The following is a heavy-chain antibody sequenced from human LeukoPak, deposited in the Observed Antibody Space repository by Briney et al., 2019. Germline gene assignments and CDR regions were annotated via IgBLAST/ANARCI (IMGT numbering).Heavy chain of an antibody. V-gene: IGHV7-4-1*02. J-gene: IGHJ4*02. CDR2: INTNTGNT. CDR1: GYTFTSYA. D-gene: IGHD4-23*01. Sequence: ASVKVSCKASGYTFTSYAMNLVRHASGQGLEWMGWINTNTGNTTYAQGFTGRFVFSLATSVSTAYLQISSLKAEDTAVYYCAREAKVADYWGQGTLVTVSS. CDR3: AREAKVADY.